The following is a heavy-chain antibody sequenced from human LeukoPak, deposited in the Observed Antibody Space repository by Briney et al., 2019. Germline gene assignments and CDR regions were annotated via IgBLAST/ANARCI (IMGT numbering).Heavy chain of an antibody. CDR3: AKDQALSRYFDWLSKHDAFDI. D-gene: IGHD3-9*01. Sequence: GGSLRLSCAASGFTFSSYVMSWVRQAPGKGLEWVSAISGSGGSTYYADSAKGRFTISRDNSKNTLYLQMNSLRAEDTAVYYCAKDQALSRYFDWLSKHDAFDIWGQGTMVTVSS. CDR1: GFTFSSYV. CDR2: ISGSGGST. V-gene: IGHV3-23*01. J-gene: IGHJ3*02.